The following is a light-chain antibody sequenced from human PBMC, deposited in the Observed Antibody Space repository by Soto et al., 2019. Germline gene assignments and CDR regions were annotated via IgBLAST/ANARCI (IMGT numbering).Light chain of an antibody. CDR3: LLYYGGAYV. CDR2: DTS. J-gene: IGLJ1*01. Sequence: QSVLTQEPSLTVSPGATCTLTCTSSTGAVSSGYYPAWFQQKPGQGTMAMIYDTSNKHSWTTARFSGYLLGGNAALTLSGVQPEDEAEYYCLLYYGGAYVFGTGTKVTVL. V-gene: IGLV7-43*01. CDR1: TGAVSSGYY.